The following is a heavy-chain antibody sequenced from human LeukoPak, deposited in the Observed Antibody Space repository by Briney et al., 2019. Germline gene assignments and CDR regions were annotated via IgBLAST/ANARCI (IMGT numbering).Heavy chain of an antibody. D-gene: IGHD1-26*01. Sequence: GASVKVSFKASGYTFTGYYMHWVRQAPGQGLEWMGWINPNSGGTNYAQKFQGRVTMTRDTSISTAYMELSRLRSDDTAVYYCARVGYSGSHYDAFDIWGQGTMVTVSS. V-gene: IGHV1-2*02. J-gene: IGHJ3*02. CDR3: ARVGYSGSHYDAFDI. CDR1: GYTFTGYY. CDR2: INPNSGGT.